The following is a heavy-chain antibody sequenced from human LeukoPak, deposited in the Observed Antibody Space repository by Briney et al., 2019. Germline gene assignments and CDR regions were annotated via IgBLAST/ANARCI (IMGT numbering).Heavy chain of an antibody. CDR3: ASSPGVFFLEWAYYYYYYMDV. CDR1: GGSISSGHYF. Sequence: PSQTLSLTCTVSGGSISSGHYFWTWIRQPPGKGLEWIGSIYYHGSTYFNPSLKSRVTISVDTSKNQFSLTLSSVTAADTAVYYCASSPGVFFLEWAYYYYYYMDVWGQGTTVTVSS. CDR2: IYYHGST. V-gene: IGHV4-39*01. J-gene: IGHJ6*03. D-gene: IGHD3-3*01.